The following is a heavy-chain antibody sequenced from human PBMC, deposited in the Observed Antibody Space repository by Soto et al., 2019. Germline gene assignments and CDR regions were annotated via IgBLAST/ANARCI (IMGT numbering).Heavy chain of an antibody. CDR2: INSDGSST. J-gene: IGHJ2*01. D-gene: IGHD2-15*01. Sequence: EVQLVESGGGLVQPGGSLRLSCAASGFTFSSYWMHWVRQAPGKGLVWVSRINSDGSSTFYADSVKGRFTISRDNAKNTLDLQMYSLRAEDTAVYYCARVLVTTPWYFDLWGRGTLVTVSS. CDR3: ARVLVTTPWYFDL. CDR1: GFTFSSYW. V-gene: IGHV3-74*01.